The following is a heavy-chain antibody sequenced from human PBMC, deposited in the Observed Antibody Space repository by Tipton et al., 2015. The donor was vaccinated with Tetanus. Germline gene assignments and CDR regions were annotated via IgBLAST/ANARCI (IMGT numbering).Heavy chain of an antibody. Sequence: TLSLTCAVSGDSTRNINYYWGWVRQPPGKGLEWLASIYYSGNTYYNPSLRSRLTISLDTAKNQFSLKMQSVTGADTALYFWARQGMTGYEIFDNWGRGTQVTVSS. CDR1: GDSTRNINYY. V-gene: IGHV4-39*01. D-gene: IGHD5-12*01. J-gene: IGHJ4*02. CDR3: ARQGMTGYEIFDN. CDR2: IYYSGNT.